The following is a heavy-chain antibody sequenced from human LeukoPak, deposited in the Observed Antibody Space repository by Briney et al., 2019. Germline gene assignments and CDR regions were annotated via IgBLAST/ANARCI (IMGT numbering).Heavy chain of an antibody. CDR2: IKQDGSEK. CDR1: GFTFGSYW. Sequence: GGSLRLSCTVSGFTFGSYWMSWVRQPPGKGLEWVANIKQDGSEKYYVDSVKGRFTISRDNAKNSLYLQMNSLRAEDTAVYYCAREFSMDVWGKGTTVTVSS. V-gene: IGHV3-7*01. CDR3: AREFSMDV. J-gene: IGHJ6*04.